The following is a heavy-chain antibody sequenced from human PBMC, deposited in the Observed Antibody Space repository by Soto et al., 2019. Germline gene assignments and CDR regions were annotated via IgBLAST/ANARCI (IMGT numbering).Heavy chain of an antibody. CDR3: ARFRNYYDSSGYYGGGAFDI. CDR1: GFTFSDYY. V-gene: IGHV3-11*01. D-gene: IGHD3-22*01. Sequence: PGGSLRLSCAASGFTFSDYYMSWIRQAPGKGLEWVSYISSSGSTIYYADSVKGRFTISRDNAKNSLYLQMNSLRAEDTAVYYCARFRNYYDSSGYYGGGAFDIWGQGTMVTVSS. CDR2: ISSSGSTI. J-gene: IGHJ3*02.